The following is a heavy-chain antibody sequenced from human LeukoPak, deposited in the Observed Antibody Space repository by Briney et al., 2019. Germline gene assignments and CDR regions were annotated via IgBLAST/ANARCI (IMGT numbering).Heavy chain of an antibody. D-gene: IGHD3-3*01. CDR2: ISAYNGNT. V-gene: IGHV1-18*01. J-gene: IGHJ4*02. CDR3: ARHQYDFWSGYYTPLDY. CDR1: GYTFISHG. Sequence: ASVNVSCKASGYTFISHGISWVRQAPGQGLEWMGWISAYNGNTNYAQKLQGRVTMTTDTSTSTAYMELRSLRSDDTAVYYCARHQYDFWSGYYTPLDYWGQGTLVTVSS.